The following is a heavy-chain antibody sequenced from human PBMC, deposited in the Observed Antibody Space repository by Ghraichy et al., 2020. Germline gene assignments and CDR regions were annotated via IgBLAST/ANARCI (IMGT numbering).Heavy chain of an antibody. D-gene: IGHD2-2*01. Sequence: SETLSLTCTVSGGSISSYYWSWIRQPPGKGLEWIGYIYYSGSTNYNPSLKSRVTLSVDTSKNQFSLKLSSVTAADTAVYYCARVVRGPLQPVVVPAAANYYYGMDVWGQGTTVTVSS. CDR1: GGSISSYY. V-gene: IGHV4-59*01. CDR3: ARVVRGPLQPVVVPAAANYYYGMDV. CDR2: IYYSGST. J-gene: IGHJ6*02.